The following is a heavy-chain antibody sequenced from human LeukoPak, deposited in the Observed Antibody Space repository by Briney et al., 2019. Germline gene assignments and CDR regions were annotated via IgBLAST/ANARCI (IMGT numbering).Heavy chain of an antibody. V-gene: IGHV3-7*03. CDR1: GFTFYIHW. Sequence: GGSLRLSFLASGFTFYIHWMTWVRPAPGKGLEWVATIKPDGNDKFLVDSVKGRFTISRDNAKTSLFLQMNSLRAEDTAMYYCTTSDCEYWGQGALVTVSS. CDR2: IKPDGNDK. J-gene: IGHJ4*02. CDR3: TTSDCEY.